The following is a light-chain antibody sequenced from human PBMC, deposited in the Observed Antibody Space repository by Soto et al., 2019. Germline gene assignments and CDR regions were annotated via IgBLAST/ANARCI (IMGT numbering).Light chain of an antibody. CDR2: EVS. CDR1: SSDVGGYNY. V-gene: IGLV2-8*01. Sequence: QSALTQPPSASGSPGQSVTISCTGTSSDVGGYNYVSWYQQHPGKAPKLMIYEVSKRPSGVPDRFSGSKSGNMASLTVSGLQAEDEADYYCTSYAGSRYVFGTGTKVTVL. J-gene: IGLJ1*01. CDR3: TSYAGSRYV.